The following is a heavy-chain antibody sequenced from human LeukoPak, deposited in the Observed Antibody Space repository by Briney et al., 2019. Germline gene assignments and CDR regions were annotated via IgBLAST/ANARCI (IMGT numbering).Heavy chain of an antibody. V-gene: IGHV4-39*01. CDR3: ARHPLSGSYYRSVDY. Sequence: SETLSLTCTVSGGSISSSSYYWGWLRHPPGKGLEGIGSIYYSGSTYYNPSLKSRVTISVDTSKNQFSLKLSSVPAADTAVYYCARHPLSGSYYRSVDYWGQGTLVTVSS. CDR1: GGSISSSSYY. D-gene: IGHD1-26*01. CDR2: IYYSGST. J-gene: IGHJ4*02.